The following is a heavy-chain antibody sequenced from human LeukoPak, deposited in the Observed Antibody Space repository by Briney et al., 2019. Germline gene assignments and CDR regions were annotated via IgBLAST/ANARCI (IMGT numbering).Heavy chain of an antibody. CDR1: GFTFSSYV. Sequence: PGGSLRLSCAASGFTFSSYVMHWVRQAPGKGLEWVAFIRYDGSNKYYADSVKGRFTISRDNAKNSLYLQMNSLRAEDTAVYYCARAVARYYYYMDVWGKGTTVTVSS. V-gene: IGHV3-30*02. J-gene: IGHJ6*03. D-gene: IGHD4-23*01. CDR3: ARAVARYYYYMDV. CDR2: IRYDGSNK.